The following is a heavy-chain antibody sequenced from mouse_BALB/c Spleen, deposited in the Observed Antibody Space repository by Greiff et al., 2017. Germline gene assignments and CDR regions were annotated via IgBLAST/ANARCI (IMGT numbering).Heavy chain of an antibody. CDR2: INPSTGYT. CDR1: GYTFTSYW. CDR3: AAGNYGSSPYAMDY. J-gene: IGHJ4*01. V-gene: IGHV1-7*01. D-gene: IGHD1-1*01. Sequence: QVQLQQSGAELAKPGASVKMSCKASGYTFTSYWMHWVNQRPGQGLEWIGYINPSTGYTEYNQKFKDKATLTADKSSSTAYMQLSSLTSEDSAVYYCAAGNYGSSPYAMDYWGQGTSVTVSS.